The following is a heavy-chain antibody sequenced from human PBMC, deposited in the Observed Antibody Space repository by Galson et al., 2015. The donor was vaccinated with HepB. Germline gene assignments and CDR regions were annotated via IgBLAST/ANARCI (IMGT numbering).Heavy chain of an antibody. CDR3: ARVIGDFHAFDI. V-gene: IGHV1-2*02. CDR1: GYTFTGYY. D-gene: IGHD3-22*01. CDR2: INPDSGGT. Sequence: SVKVSCKASGYTFTGYYIHWVRQAPGQGLEWMGWINPDSGGTTYAQKFQGGVTMSRDTPITTAYMELSRLTSDDTAVYYCARVIGDFHAFDIWGQGTMVTVSA. J-gene: IGHJ3*02.